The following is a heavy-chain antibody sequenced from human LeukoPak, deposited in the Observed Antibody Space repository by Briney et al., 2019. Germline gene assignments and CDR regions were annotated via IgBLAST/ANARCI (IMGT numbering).Heavy chain of an antibody. CDR2: IYHSGIT. Sequence: SETLSLTCTVSGYSIRSGFYWGWIRQPPGKGLEWIGNIYHSGITYYTPSLKSRVTISVDTSKHQFYLDLSSVTAADTAVYYCARAPGYFDIIGYQIRFDPWGQGTLVTVSS. CDR1: GYSIRSGFY. J-gene: IGHJ5*02. V-gene: IGHV4-38-2*02. CDR3: ARAPGYFDIIGYQIRFDP. D-gene: IGHD3-22*01.